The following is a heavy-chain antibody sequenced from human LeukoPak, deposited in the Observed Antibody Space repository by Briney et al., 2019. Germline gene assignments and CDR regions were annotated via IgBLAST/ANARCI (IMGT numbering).Heavy chain of an antibody. Sequence: ASVKISCKVSGYTFTDYYMHWVQQAPGKGLEWMGLVDPEDGETIYAEKFQGRVTITADASTDTAYMGLSSLRSEDTAVYYCATDSMVRGVIPLWGQGTLVTVSS. V-gene: IGHV1-69-2*01. CDR3: ATDSMVRGVIPL. D-gene: IGHD3-10*01. CDR1: GYTFTDYY. J-gene: IGHJ4*02. CDR2: VDPEDGET.